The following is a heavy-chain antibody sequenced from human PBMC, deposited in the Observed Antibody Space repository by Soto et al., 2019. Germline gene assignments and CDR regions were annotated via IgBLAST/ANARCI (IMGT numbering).Heavy chain of an antibody. Sequence: QVQLVESGGGVVQPGRSLRLSCAASGFTFSSYGMHWVRQAPGKGLEWVAVISYDGSNKYYADSVKGRFTISRDNSKNTLYLQMNSLRAEDTAVYYCAINYYDSSGRGWAFDIWGQGTMVTVSS. CDR2: ISYDGSNK. J-gene: IGHJ3*02. V-gene: IGHV3-30*03. D-gene: IGHD3-22*01. CDR1: GFTFSSYG. CDR3: AINYYDSSGRGWAFDI.